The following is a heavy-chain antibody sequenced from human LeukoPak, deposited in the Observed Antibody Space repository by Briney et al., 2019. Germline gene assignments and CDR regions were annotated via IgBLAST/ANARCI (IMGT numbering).Heavy chain of an antibody. D-gene: IGHD3-10*01. Sequence: GGSLRLSCAASGFTFSSHSMSWVRQAPGKGLEWVSYISSSSSTIYYADSVKGRFTISRDNSKNTLYLQMNSLRAEDTAVYYCAKSSRIWFGELLWDFDYWGQGTLVTVSS. CDR2: ISSSSSTI. J-gene: IGHJ4*02. V-gene: IGHV3-48*01. CDR3: AKSSRIWFGELLWDFDY. CDR1: GFTFSSHS.